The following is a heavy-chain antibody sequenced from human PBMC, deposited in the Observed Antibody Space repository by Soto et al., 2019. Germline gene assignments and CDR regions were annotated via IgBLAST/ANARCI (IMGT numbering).Heavy chain of an antibody. Sequence: GESLKISCKGSGYSFTSYWIGWVRQMPGKGLEWMGIIYPGDSDTRYSPSFQGQVTISADKSISTAYLQWSSLKASDTAMYYCARQTTVTPATTYYYYGMDVWGQGTTVTVSS. V-gene: IGHV5-51*01. CDR1: GYSFTSYW. CDR3: ARQTTVTPATTYYYYGMDV. J-gene: IGHJ6*01. CDR2: IYPGDSDT. D-gene: IGHD4-17*01.